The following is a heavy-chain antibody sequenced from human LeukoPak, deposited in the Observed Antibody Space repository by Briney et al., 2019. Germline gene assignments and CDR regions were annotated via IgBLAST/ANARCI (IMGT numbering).Heavy chain of an antibody. J-gene: IGHJ4*02. Sequence: GGSLRLSCVASGFTFSTYWMSWVRQAPGKGLEWVANIKEDGSEKYYVASVKGRLTISRDNVKNSVYLQMNSLRAEDTAVYYCARGRMNLVKWGQGTLVTVSS. CDR1: GFTFSTYW. CDR3: ARGRMNLVK. D-gene: IGHD1-14*01. CDR2: IKEDGSEK. V-gene: IGHV3-7*01.